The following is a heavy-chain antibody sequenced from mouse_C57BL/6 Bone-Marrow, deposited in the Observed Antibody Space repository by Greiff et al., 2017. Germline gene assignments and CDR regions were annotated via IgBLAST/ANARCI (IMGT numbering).Heavy chain of an antibody. J-gene: IGHJ3*01. CDR1: GYTFTSYW. CDR3: TVYYYGSSYLGFAY. V-gene: IGHV1-5*01. D-gene: IGHD1-1*01. Sequence: EVQLQQSGTVLARPGASVKMSCKTSGYTFTSYWMHWVKQRPGQGLEWIGAIYPGNSDTSYNQKFKGKAKLTAVTSASTAYMELSGLTNEDSAVYYWTVYYYGSSYLGFAYWGQGTLVTVSA. CDR2: IYPGNSDT.